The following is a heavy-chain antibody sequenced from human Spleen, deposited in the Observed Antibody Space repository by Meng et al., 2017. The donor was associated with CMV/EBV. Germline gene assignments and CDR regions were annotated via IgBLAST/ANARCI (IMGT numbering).Heavy chain of an antibody. V-gene: IGHV4-59*01. Sequence: SETLSLTCTVSGGSISSYYWSWIRQPPGKGLEWIGYMYYSGSTNYNPSFKSRVFISADTSKNQVSLKLRSLTAADTAVYYCARDPKAAGWFDPWGRGTRVTVSS. CDR3: ARDPKAAGWFDP. CDR2: MYYSGST. D-gene: IGHD6-13*01. CDR1: GGSISSYY. J-gene: IGHJ5*02.